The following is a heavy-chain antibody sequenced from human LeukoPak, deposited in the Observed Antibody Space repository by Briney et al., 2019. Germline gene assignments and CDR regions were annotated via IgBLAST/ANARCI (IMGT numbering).Heavy chain of an antibody. D-gene: IGHD5-12*01. CDR2: MNPNSGNT. V-gene: IGHV1-8*01. CDR1: GYTFTSYD. Sequence: ASVKVSCKASGYTFTSYDINWVRQATGQGLEWMGWMNPNSGNTGCAQKFQGRVTMTRNTSISTAYMELSSLRSEDTAVYYCARGGRVYSGALDWGQGTLVTVSS. CDR3: ARGGRVYSGALD. J-gene: IGHJ4*02.